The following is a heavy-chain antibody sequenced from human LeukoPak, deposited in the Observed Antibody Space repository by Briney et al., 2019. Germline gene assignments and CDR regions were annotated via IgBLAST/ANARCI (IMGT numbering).Heavy chain of an antibody. CDR3: ARESSRIAIGTLDF. Sequence: GGSLRLSCAPSGFSFSTSGMHWVRQAPGKGLEWLGFLQNDGSEKYFADSVKGRFTISRDNSKNTLYLQMNSLRAEDTAVYYCARESSRIAIGTLDFWGQGTLVTVSS. J-gene: IGHJ4*02. CDR2: LQNDGSEK. D-gene: IGHD6-13*01. CDR1: GFSFSTSG. V-gene: IGHV3-30*02.